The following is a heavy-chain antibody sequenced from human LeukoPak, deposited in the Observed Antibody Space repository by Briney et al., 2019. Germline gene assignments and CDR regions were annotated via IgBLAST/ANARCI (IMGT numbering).Heavy chain of an antibody. D-gene: IGHD3-22*01. CDR1: GYTFTSHY. CDR3: ASPIVDSSGYWGQWYFDL. V-gene: IGHV1-46*01. CDR2: INSNGGGT. J-gene: IGHJ2*01. Sequence: ASVKVSCKASGYTFTSHYMHWVRQAPGQGLEWMGMINSNGGGTSYAQKFQGRVTITRDTSTSTVYMELSSLRSEDTAVYYCASPIVDSSGYWGQWYFDLWGRGTLVTVSS.